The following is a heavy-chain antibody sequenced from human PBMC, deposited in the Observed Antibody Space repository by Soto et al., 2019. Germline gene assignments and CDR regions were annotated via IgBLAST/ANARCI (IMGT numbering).Heavy chain of an antibody. CDR1: GYTFTTYG. V-gene: IGHV1-18*04. CDR3: ERHTDFYISGSPWDC. Sequence: QVQLVQSGAEVKKPGASVKVSCKASGYTFTTYGISWVRQAPGQGLEWMGWISPHNGNTKYAQKLQGRVTMTTDTSTSTVYMELRRLRYDATDEYSCERHTDFYISGSPWDCWGQGTMVTVSS. D-gene: IGHD3-22*01. CDR2: ISPHNGNT. J-gene: IGHJ4*02.